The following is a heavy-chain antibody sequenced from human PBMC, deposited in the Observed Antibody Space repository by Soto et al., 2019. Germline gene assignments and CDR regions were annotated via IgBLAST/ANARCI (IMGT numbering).Heavy chain of an antibody. CDR3: AKEGEEIFGVVILHFDY. Sequence: GGSLRLSCAASGFTFSSYAMSWVRQAPGKGLEWVSAISGSGGSTYYADSVKGRFTISRDNSKNTLYLQMNSLRAEDTAVYYCAKEGEEIFGVVILHFDYWGQGTLVPVYS. CDR2: ISGSGGST. CDR1: GFTFSSYA. D-gene: IGHD3-3*01. J-gene: IGHJ4*02. V-gene: IGHV3-23*01.